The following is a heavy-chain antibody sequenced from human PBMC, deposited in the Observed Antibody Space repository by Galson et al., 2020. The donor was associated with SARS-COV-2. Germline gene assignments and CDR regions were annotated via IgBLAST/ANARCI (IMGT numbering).Heavy chain of an antibody. CDR1: GSSISNKMYY. D-gene: IGHD3-10*01. V-gene: IGHV4-39*07. CDR3: ARGDAGTLDQ. Sequence: SETLSLTCAVSGSSISNKMYYWGWIRQSPEKGLEWIGSLSYGGKNSNPSLKSRVTISEDTSKNQFSLRVHSVTAADAAVYYCARGDAGTLDQWGQGTRVIVSS. CDR2: LSYGGK. J-gene: IGHJ4*02.